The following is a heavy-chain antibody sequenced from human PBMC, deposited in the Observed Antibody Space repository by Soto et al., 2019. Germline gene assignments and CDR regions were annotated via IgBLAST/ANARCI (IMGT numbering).Heavy chain of an antibody. D-gene: IGHD2-15*01. V-gene: IGHV4-30-2*01. Sequence: QLQLQESGSGLVKPSQTLSLTCAVSGCSISSGVYSWSWIRQPPGKGLEWIGYISHSGSAYYNPSRKSRFTISVHRSKNHFALKLISVTAPETAVYYFARGQVVAAQHWCQGNLVTASS. J-gene: IGHJ4*02. CDR1: GCSISSGVYS. CDR3: ARGQVVAAQH. CDR2: ISHSGSA.